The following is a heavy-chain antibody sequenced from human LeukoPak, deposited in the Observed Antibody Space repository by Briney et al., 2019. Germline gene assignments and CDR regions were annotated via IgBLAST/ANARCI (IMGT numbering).Heavy chain of an antibody. CDR3: ASLNAYTDAFDS. J-gene: IGHJ3*02. D-gene: IGHD5-24*01. CDR1: GGSISSGDYY. V-gene: IGHV4-30-4*01. Sequence: SETLSLTCTVSGGSISSGDYYWSWIRQPPGKGLEWIGYIYYSGSTYYNPSLKSRVTISVDTSKNQFSLKLSSVTAADTAVYYWASLNAYTDAFDSWGQATMVTVPS. CDR2: IYYSGST.